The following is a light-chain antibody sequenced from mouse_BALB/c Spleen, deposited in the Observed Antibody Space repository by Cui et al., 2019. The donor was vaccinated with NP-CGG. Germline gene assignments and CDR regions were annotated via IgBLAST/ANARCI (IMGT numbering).Light chain of an antibody. CDR3: ALWYSNHWV. Sequence: QAVLTQESAPTTSPGETVTLTCRSNTGAVTTSNYPNWVQEKPDHLFTGLIGGTNNRAPGVPARFSGSLIGDKAALTITGAQTEDEAIYFCALWYSNHWVFGGGTKLTVL. V-gene: IGLV1*01. CDR2: GTN. CDR1: TGAVTTSNY. J-gene: IGLJ1*01.